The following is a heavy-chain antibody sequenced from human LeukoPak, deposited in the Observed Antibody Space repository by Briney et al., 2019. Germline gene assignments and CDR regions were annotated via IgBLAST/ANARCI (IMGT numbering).Heavy chain of an antibody. CDR2: MNPNSGNT. V-gene: IGHV1-8*01. J-gene: IGHJ5*02. Sequence: VASVKVSCKASGYTFTSYDINWVRQATGQGLEWKGWMNPNSGNTGYAQKFQGRVTMTRNTSISTAYMELSSLRSEDTAVYYCARARARIAAAGTNWFEPWGQGTLITVSS. CDR1: GYTFTSYD. D-gene: IGHD6-13*01. CDR3: ARARARIAAAGTNWFEP.